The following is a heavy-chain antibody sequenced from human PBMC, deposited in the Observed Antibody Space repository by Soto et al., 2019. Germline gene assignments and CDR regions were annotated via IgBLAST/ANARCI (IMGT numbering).Heavy chain of an antibody. J-gene: IGHJ2*01. D-gene: IGHD4-17*01. V-gene: IGHV3-9*01. CDR1: GFTFDDYA. CDR2: ISWNSGSI. Sequence: DVQLVESGGGLVQPGRSLRLSCAASGFTFDDYAMHWVRQAPGKGLEWVSGISWNSGSIGYADSVKGRFTISRDNAKNSLYLQMNSLRAEDTALYYCAKDNDGDYVLWYFDLWGRGTLVTVSS. CDR3: AKDNDGDYVLWYFDL.